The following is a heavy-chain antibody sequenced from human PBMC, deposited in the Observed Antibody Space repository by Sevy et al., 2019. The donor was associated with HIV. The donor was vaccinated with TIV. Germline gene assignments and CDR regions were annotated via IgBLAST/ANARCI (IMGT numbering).Heavy chain of an antibody. CDR2: ISYDGSKI. Sequence: GGSLRLSCAASGFTFSTYAIHWVRQAPGKGLEWVALISYDGSKIFYIDSVKGRFTVSRDNSRNALYLQMNSLRPEDTAVYYCAKEGRVAGIYYFDYWGQGTLVTVSS. V-gene: IGHV3-30*04. CDR3: AKEGRVAGIYYFDY. CDR1: GFTFSTYA. D-gene: IGHD6-19*01. J-gene: IGHJ4*02.